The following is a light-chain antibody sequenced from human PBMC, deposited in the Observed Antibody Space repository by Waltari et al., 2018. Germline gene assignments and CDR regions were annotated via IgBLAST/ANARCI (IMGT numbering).Light chain of an antibody. CDR1: SSDIGGYNY. J-gene: IGLJ3*02. CDR2: EVR. V-gene: IGLV2-14*01. CDR3: SSYTSNSRV. Sequence: QSALTQPASASGSPGQSTTISCTGTSSDIGGYNYVSWYQHHTGKAPKLIIYEVRNRPSGVSNRFSGSKSGNTASLTISGLQAEDEADYYCSSYTSNSRVFGAGTKLTVL.